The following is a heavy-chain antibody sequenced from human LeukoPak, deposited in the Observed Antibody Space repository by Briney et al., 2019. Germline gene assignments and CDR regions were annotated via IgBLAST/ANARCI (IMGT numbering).Heavy chain of an antibody. J-gene: IGHJ4*02. CDR3: ARSDYGDSSGWLTYYFDY. CDR1: GYRFTSYW. Sequence: GESLKISCKGSGYRFTSYWIGWVRPMPGKGLEWMGIIYPGDSDTRYSPSFQGQVTISADKSISTAYLRWSSLKASDTAMYYCARSDYGDSSGWLTYYFDYWGQGTLVTVSS. CDR2: IYPGDSDT. D-gene: IGHD6-19*01. V-gene: IGHV5-51*01.